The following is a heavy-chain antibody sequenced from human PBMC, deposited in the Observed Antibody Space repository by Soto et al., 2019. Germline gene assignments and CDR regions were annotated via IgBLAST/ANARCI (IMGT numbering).Heavy chain of an antibody. CDR2: VSYSGST. Sequence: SETLSLTCTVSGGSISNSSYLWGWIRQPPGKGLQWIGSVSYSGSTYYNPSLKSRVTISVDTSKTQSSLRLSSVTAADTAVYHCSRIAVSGPITGFDYWGQGALVTVSS. CDR1: GGSISNSSYL. CDR3: SRIAVSGPITGFDY. D-gene: IGHD6-19*01. J-gene: IGHJ4*02. V-gene: IGHV4-39*01.